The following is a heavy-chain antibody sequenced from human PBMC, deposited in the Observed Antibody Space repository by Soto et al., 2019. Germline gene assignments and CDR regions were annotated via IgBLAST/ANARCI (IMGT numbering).Heavy chain of an antibody. D-gene: IGHD5-18*01. CDR1: GGTFSSYA. CDR2: IIPIFGTA. Sequence: QVQLVQSGAVVKKPGSSVKVSCKASGGTFSSYAISWVRQAPGQGLEWMGGIIPIFGTANYAQKFQGRVTITADESTSTAYMELSSLRSEDTAVYYCAGSGYSYANSYYYGMDVWGQGTTVTVSS. J-gene: IGHJ6*02. CDR3: AGSGYSYANSYYYGMDV. V-gene: IGHV1-69*12.